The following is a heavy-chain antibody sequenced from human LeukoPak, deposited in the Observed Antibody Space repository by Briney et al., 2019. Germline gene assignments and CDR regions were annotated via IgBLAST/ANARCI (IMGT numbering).Heavy chain of an antibody. CDR1: YY. V-gene: IGHV4-34*01. CDR2: INHSGST. D-gene: IGHD3-10*01. Sequence: YYWSWIRQPPGKGLEWIGEINHSGSTNYNPSLKSRVTISVDTSKNQFSLKLSSVTAADTAVYYCARGSGDCDYWGQGTLVTVSS. CDR3: ARGSGDCDY. J-gene: IGHJ4*02.